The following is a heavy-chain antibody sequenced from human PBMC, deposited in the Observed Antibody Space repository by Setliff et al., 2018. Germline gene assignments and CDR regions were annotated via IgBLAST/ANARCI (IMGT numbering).Heavy chain of an antibody. Sequence: KPSETLSLTCTVSGGSISSSSYYWGWIRQPPGKGLEWIGSIYYSGSTYYNPSPKSRVTISVDTSKNQFSLRLSSVTAADTAVYYCAREGLTIFGVVIRRNYFDYWGQGTLVTVSS. CDR3: AREGLTIFGVVIRRNYFDY. D-gene: IGHD3-3*01. CDR2: IYYSGST. J-gene: IGHJ4*02. V-gene: IGHV4-39*07. CDR1: GGSISSSSYY.